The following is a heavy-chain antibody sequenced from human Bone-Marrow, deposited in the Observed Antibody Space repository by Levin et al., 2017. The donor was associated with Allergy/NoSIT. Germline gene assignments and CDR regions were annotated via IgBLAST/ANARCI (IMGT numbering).Heavy chain of an antibody. D-gene: IGHD5-18*01. CDR1: GFTFSSYA. CDR3: ARDVTSEGYYFDY. Sequence: GESLKISCAASGFTFSSYAMHWVRQAPGKGLEWVAVISYDGSNKYYADSVKGRFTISRDNSKNTLYLQMNSLRAEDTAVYYCARDVTSEGYYFDYWGQGTLVTVSS. V-gene: IGHV3-30-3*01. J-gene: IGHJ4*02. CDR2: ISYDGSNK.